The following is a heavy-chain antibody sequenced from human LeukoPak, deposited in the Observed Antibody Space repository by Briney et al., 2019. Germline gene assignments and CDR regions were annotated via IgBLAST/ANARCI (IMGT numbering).Heavy chain of an antibody. CDR2: IYYSGST. CDR1: GGSISSGGYY. CDR3: ARAPRCSGGSCYSHAFDI. J-gene: IGHJ3*02. V-gene: IGHV4-31*03. Sequence: SETLSLTCTVSGGSISSGGYYWSWIRQHPGKGLEWIGYIYYSGSTYYNPSLKSRVTISVDTSKNQFSLKLSSVTAADTAVYYCARAPRCSGGSCYSHAFDIWGQGTMVTVSS. D-gene: IGHD2-15*01.